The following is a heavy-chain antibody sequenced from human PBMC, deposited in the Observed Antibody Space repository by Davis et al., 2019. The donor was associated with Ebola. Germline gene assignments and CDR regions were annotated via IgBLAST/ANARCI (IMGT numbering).Heavy chain of an antibody. Sequence: SETLSLTCTVSGGSVSSGSYYWSWIRQPPGKGLEWIGYIYYSGSTNYNPSLKSRVTISVDTSKNQFSLKLSSVTAADTAVYYCARSTVVTPGNNWFDPWGQGTLVTVSS. D-gene: IGHD4-23*01. V-gene: IGHV4-61*01. CDR3: ARSTVVTPGNNWFDP. CDR1: GGSVSSGSYY. CDR2: IYYSGST. J-gene: IGHJ5*02.